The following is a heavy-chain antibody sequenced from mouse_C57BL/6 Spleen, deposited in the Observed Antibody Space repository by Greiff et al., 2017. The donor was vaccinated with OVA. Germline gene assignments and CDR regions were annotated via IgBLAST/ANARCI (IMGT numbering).Heavy chain of an antibody. CDR2: IDPYDGNT. CDR1: GYTFTSYW. Sequence: QVQLQQPGAELVKPGSSVKLSCKASGYTFTSYWMNWVKQRPVQGLEWIGNIDPYDGNTNYNQKFKGKATLTVDTSSSTAYMQLSSLTSEDSAVYYCARSGNCAVYFDYWGQGTTVTVSA. J-gene: IGHJ2*01. V-gene: IGHV1-69*02. CDR3: ARSGNCAVYFDY. D-gene: IGHD2-1*01.